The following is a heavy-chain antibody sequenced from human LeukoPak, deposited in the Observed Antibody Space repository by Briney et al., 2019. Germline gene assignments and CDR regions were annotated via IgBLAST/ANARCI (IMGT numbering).Heavy chain of an antibody. CDR1: GGTFNSYA. CDR2: IIPIFGTA. D-gene: IGHD2-2*02. Sequence: SVKVSCKASGGTFNSYAISWVRQAPGQGLEWMGGIIPIFGTANYAQKFQGRVTITADESTSTAYMELSSLRSEDTAVYYCARDGYCSSTSCYRFDPWGQGTLVTVSS. CDR3: ARDGYCSSTSCYRFDP. V-gene: IGHV1-69*13. J-gene: IGHJ5*02.